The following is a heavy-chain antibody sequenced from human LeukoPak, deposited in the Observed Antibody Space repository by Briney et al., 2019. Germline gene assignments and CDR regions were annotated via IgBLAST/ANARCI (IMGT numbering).Heavy chain of an antibody. CDR1: GFTFSDYY. CDR3: ERDFLGPLRYFDY. Sequence: GGSLRLSCAASGFTFSDYYMSWIRQAPGKGLEWVSYISSSGSTIYYADSVKGRFTISRDNAKNSLYLQMNSLRAEDPAVYYCERDFLGPLRYFDYWGQGTLVTVCS. D-gene: IGHD3-3*01. J-gene: IGHJ4*02. CDR2: ISSSGSTI. V-gene: IGHV3-11*04.